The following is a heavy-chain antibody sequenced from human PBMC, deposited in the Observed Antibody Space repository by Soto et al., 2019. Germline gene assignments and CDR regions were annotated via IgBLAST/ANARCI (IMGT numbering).Heavy chain of an antibody. CDR3: ARHGVMVATGADYYYGMDV. D-gene: IGHD5-12*01. J-gene: IGHJ6*02. CDR1: GYSFTSYW. Sequence: HGESLKISCKGSGYSFTSYWISWVRQMPGKGLEWMGRIDPSDSYTNYSPSFQGHVTISADKSISTAYLQWSSLKASDTAMYYCARHGVMVATGADYYYGMDVWGQGTTVTVSS. CDR2: IDPSDSYT. V-gene: IGHV5-10-1*01.